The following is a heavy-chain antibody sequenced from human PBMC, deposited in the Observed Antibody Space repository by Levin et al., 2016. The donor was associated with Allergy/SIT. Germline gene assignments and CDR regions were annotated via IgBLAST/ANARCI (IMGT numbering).Heavy chain of an antibody. D-gene: IGHD5-24*01. CDR2: ISAANGNT. CDR3: AREHRDGYTGVLDY. V-gene: IGHV1-18*01. CDR1: GYIFTNYG. J-gene: IGHJ4*02. Sequence: ASVKVSCKASGYIFTNYGISWVRQAPGQGLEWMGWISAANGNTNCAQTFQGRLTMTTDTSTSTAYMELRSLRSDDTAVYYCAREHRDGYTGVLDYWGQGTLVTVSS.